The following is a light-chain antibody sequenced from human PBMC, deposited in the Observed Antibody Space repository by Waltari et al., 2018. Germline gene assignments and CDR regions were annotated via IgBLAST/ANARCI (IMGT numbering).Light chain of an antibody. CDR1: RTHVGGYHY. Sequence: SALTQPASVSGSPGQSIPISCPGTRTHVGGYHYISWYQQHPGKAPKLMIYEVSNRPSGVSNRFSGSKSGNTASLTISGLQAEDEAHYYCSSYTSSSTWVFGGGTKLTVL. J-gene: IGLJ3*02. CDR2: EVS. V-gene: IGLV2-14*01. CDR3: SSYTSSSTWV.